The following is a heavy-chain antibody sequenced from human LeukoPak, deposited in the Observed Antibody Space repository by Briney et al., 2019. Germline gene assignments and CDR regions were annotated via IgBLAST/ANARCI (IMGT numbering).Heavy chain of an antibody. Sequence: AETLSLTCTVSGLSFEHYFWSWIRQPPGKGLEWVGYVYYSWSTDYSPSLESRLTISADTSKNQFSLKLRSVTAAATAVYYCASHRRSHGSEYWGQGTLVTVSS. CDR1: GLSFEHYF. D-gene: IGHD3-10*01. J-gene: IGHJ4*02. V-gene: IGHV4-59*08. CDR2: VYYSWST. CDR3: ASHRRSHGSEY.